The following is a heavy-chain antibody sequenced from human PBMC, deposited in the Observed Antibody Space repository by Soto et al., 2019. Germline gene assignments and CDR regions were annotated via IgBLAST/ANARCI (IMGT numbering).Heavy chain of an antibody. CDR2: IYYSGST. Sequence: PSETLSLTCTVSGGSISSYYWSWIRQPPGKGLEWIGYIYYSGSTNYNPSLKSRVTISVDTSKNQFSLKLSSVTAADTAVYYCAREPRAVAGTHYFDYWGQGTLVTVSS. J-gene: IGHJ4*02. D-gene: IGHD6-19*01. CDR1: GGSISSYY. CDR3: AREPRAVAGTHYFDY. V-gene: IGHV4-59*01.